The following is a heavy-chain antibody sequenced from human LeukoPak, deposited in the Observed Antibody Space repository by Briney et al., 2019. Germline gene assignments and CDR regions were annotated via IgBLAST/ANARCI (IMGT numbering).Heavy chain of an antibody. V-gene: IGHV3-53*05. CDR3: ARGAGWNFYEY. CDR1: GFTVSSYY. CDR2: YVGGPT. D-gene: IGHD6-19*01. Sequence: GGSLRLSCAASGFTVSSYYMFYVGGPTYYADSVQGRFTISRDNSKNTVDLQMSSLRPDDTAVYYCARGAGWNFYEYWGHGTLVTVSS. J-gene: IGHJ4*01.